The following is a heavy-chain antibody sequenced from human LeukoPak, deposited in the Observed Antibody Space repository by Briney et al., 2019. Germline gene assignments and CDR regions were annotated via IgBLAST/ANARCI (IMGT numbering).Heavy chain of an antibody. CDR2: ISGSGGST. D-gene: IGHD6-19*01. CDR3: ARGGSGWDDAFDI. V-gene: IGHV3-23*01. Sequence: QTGGSLRLSCAASGFTFSSYAMSWVRQAPGKGLEWVSAISGSGGSTYYADSVKGRFTISRDNSKNTLYLQMNSLRAEDTAVYYCARGGSGWDDAFDIWGQGTMVTVSS. J-gene: IGHJ3*02. CDR1: GFTFSSYA.